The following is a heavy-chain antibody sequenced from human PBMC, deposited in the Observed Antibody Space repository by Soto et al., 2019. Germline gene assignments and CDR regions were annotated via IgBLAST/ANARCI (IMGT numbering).Heavy chain of an antibody. J-gene: IGHJ4*02. V-gene: IGHV4-34*01. D-gene: IGHD6-19*01. Sequence: SETLSLTCAVYGGSFSGYYWSWIRQPPGKGLEWIGEINHSGSTNYNPSLKSRVTISVYTSKNQFSLKLSSVTAADTAVYYCARVAVAGTTDYWGQGTLVTVSS. CDR3: ARVAVAGTTDY. CDR1: GGSFSGYY. CDR2: INHSGST.